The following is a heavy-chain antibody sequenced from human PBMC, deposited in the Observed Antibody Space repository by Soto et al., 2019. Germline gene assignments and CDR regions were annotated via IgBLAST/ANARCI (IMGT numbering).Heavy chain of an antibody. J-gene: IGHJ4*02. Sequence: ASVKVSCKASGGTFSSYAISWVRQAPGQGLEWMGGIIPIFGTANYAQKFQGRVTITADESTSTAYMELSSLRSEDTAVYYCATTLRFLDDSSGYYLSYWGQGTLVTVSS. D-gene: IGHD3-22*01. V-gene: IGHV1-69*13. CDR3: ATTLRFLDDSSGYYLSY. CDR1: GGTFSSYA. CDR2: IIPIFGTA.